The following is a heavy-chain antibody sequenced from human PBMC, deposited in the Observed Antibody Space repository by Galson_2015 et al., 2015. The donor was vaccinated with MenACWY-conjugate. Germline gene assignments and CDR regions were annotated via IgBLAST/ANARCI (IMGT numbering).Heavy chain of an antibody. D-gene: IGHD2-15*01. Sequence: SLRLSCAASGFIFNTYWMHWVRQAPGNMLVLVSRINPGGSSTTYADSVKDRFTISRDNAKNTLYLQMNSLRPEYTAVLFCAKSRGPGLCSVPWGQRSLVAVTP. J-gene: IGHJ5*02. CDR2: INPGGSST. CDR3: AKSRGPGLCSVP. CDR1: GFIFNTYW. V-gene: IGHV3-74*01.